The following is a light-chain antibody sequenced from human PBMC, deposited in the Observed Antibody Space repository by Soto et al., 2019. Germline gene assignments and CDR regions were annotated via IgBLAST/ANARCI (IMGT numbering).Light chain of an antibody. V-gene: IGKV3-11*01. J-gene: IGKJ5*01. CDR3: QQRSSAIT. CDR1: QSVSSH. CDR2: DAS. Sequence: EIVLTQSPATLSLSPGERATLSCRASQSVSSHLAWFQQRPGQAPRLLIYDASNRATGIPARFSGRGSGTDFTLTISSLEPEDFEVYYCQQRSSAITFGQGTRLEI.